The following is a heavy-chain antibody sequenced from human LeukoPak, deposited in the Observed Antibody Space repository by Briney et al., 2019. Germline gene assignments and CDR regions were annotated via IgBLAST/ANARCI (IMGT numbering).Heavy chain of an antibody. CDR2: IWYDGSNK. V-gene: IGHV3-33*06. J-gene: IGHJ1*01. D-gene: IGHD3-16*01. Sequence: AGGSLRLSCAASGFTFSSYGMHWVRQAPGKGLEWVAVIWYDGSNKYYADSVKGRFTISRDNSKNTLYLQMNSLRAEDTAVYYCAKAAWAAEYFQHWGQGTLVTVSS. CDR1: GFTFSSYG. CDR3: AKAAWAAEYFQH.